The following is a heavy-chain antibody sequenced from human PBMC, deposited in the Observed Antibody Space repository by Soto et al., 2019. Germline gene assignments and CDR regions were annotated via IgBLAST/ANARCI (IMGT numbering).Heavy chain of an antibody. CDR3: ARDHDSSGYSPTKFDY. J-gene: IGHJ4*02. D-gene: IGHD3-22*01. Sequence: LRLSCAASGCTFSSYAMHWVRQAPGKGLEWVAVISYDGSNKYYADSVKGRFTISRDNSKNTLYLQMNSLRAEDTAVYYCARDHDSSGYSPTKFDYWGQGTLVTVSS. V-gene: IGHV3-30-3*01. CDR1: GCTFSSYA. CDR2: ISYDGSNK.